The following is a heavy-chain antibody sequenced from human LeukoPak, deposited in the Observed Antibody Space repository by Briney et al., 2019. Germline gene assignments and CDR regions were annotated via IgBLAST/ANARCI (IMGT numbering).Heavy chain of an antibody. CDR2: ISSSSSYI. J-gene: IGHJ4*02. CDR3: ARDSGGYGYVTHFDY. V-gene: IGHV3-21*01. CDR1: GFTFSNYA. D-gene: IGHD3-16*01. Sequence: GGSLRLSCAASGFTFSNYAMSWVRQAPGKGLEWVSSISSSSSYIYYADSVKGRFTISRDNAKNSLYLQMNSLRAEDTAVYYCARDSGGYGYVTHFDYWGQGTLVTVSS.